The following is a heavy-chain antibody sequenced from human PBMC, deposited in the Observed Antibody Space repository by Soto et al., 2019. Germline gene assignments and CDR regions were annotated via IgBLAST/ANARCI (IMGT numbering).Heavy chain of an antibody. J-gene: IGHJ6*02. Sequence: GGSLRLSCAASGFTFSSYAMHWVRQAPGKGLEWVAVISYDGSNKYYADSVKGRFTISRDNSKNRLYLQMNSLRAEDTAVYYCARDLENPSSGWYNYYYYGMDVWGQGTTVTVSS. D-gene: IGHD6-19*01. V-gene: IGHV3-30-3*01. CDR3: ARDLENPSSGWYNYYYYGMDV. CDR2: ISYDGSNK. CDR1: GFTFSSYA.